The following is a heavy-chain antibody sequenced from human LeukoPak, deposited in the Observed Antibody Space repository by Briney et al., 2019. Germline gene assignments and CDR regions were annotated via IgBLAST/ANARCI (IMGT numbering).Heavy chain of an antibody. CDR1: GFTFSTHW. CDR3: ARPLEKFTYGGNFDY. D-gene: IGHD4-23*01. CDR2: ISISDDST. Sequence: GGSLPLSCEASGFTFSTHWMSWVRQAPGKGLAWVSVISISDDSTYYADSVKGRFTISRDNSKNTLYLQMNNLRAEDTAVYYCARPLEKFTYGGNFDYWGQ. J-gene: IGHJ4*02. V-gene: IGHV3-23*01.